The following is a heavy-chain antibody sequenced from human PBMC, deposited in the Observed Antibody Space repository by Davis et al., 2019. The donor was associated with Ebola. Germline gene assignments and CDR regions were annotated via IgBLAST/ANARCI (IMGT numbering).Heavy chain of an antibody. CDR3: ARVPAMIVVVVRARGAFDI. Sequence: SETLSLTCAVYGGSFSGYYWSWIRQPPGKGLEWIGEINHSGSTNYNPSLKRRVTISVDTSKNQFSLKLSSVTAADTAVYYCARVPAMIVVVVRARGAFDIWGQGTMVTVSS. CDR1: GGSFSGYY. V-gene: IGHV4-34*01. D-gene: IGHD3-22*01. CDR2: INHSGST. J-gene: IGHJ3*02.